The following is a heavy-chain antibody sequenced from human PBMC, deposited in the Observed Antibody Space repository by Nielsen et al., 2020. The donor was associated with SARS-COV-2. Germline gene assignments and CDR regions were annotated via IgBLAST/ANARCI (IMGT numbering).Heavy chain of an antibody. CDR1: GGTFSSYA. CDR3: ATQPYCGGDCYGAFDI. D-gene: IGHD2-21*02. Sequence: SVKVSCKASGGTFSSYAISWVRQAPGQGLEWMGGIIPIFGTANYAQKFQGRVTITADESTSTAYMELSSLRSEDTAVYYCATQPYCGGDCYGAFDIWGQGTMVTVPS. CDR2: IIPIFGTA. V-gene: IGHV1-69*13. J-gene: IGHJ3*02.